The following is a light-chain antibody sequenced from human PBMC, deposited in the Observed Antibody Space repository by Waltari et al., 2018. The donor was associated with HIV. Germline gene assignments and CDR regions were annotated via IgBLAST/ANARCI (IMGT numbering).Light chain of an antibody. J-gene: IGKJ1*01. CDR3: QQYNNWPPAWT. V-gene: IGKV3-15*01. Sequence: EIVMTQSPVTLSASPGERVTLSCRASESVNSDLAWYQQKPGPAPRLLLHGASPRATGIPPRFIGSGSETQFTLTISSLQSEDCAVYYCQQYNNWPPAWTFGRGTRVEI. CDR1: ESVNSD. CDR2: GAS.